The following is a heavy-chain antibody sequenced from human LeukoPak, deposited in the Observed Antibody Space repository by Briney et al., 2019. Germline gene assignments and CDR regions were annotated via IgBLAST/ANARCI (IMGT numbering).Heavy chain of an antibody. CDR2: ISSSSSTI. CDR3: ARGNLRSYGYD. D-gene: IGHD5-18*01. J-gene: IGHJ4*02. V-gene: IGHV3-48*01. CDR1: GFTFSSYS. Sequence: GGSLRLSCAASGFTFSSYSMNWVRQAPGEGLEWVSYISSSSSTIYYADSVKGRFTISRDNAKNSLYLQMNSLRAEDTAVYYCARGNLRSYGYDWGQGTLVTVSS.